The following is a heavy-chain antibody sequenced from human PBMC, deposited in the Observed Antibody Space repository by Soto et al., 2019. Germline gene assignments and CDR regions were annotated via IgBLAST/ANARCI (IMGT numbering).Heavy chain of an antibody. CDR3: AIRLGYCSGSRCFDY. J-gene: IGHJ4*02. V-gene: IGHV1-8*01. D-gene: IGHD2-15*01. CDR1: GYTFTNYD. CDR2: MNPNGGNT. Sequence: ASVKVSCKASGYTFTNYDINWVRQATGQGLEWMGWMNPNGGNTDSAQKFQGRVTMTGNTSITTAYVELSSLRSEDTAVYYCAIRLGYCSGSRCFDYWGQGTLVTVSS.